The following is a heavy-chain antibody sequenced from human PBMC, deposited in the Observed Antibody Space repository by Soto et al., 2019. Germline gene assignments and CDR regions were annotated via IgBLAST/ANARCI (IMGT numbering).Heavy chain of an antibody. J-gene: IGHJ4*02. Sequence: ASMKVSCKASGYTFTSYDINWVRQATGQGLEWMGWMNPNSGNTGYAQKFQGRVTMTRNTSISTAYMELSSLRSEDTALYCCARGLFRGGQGRDFWSGYQSSVGYWGQGSLVAVSS. D-gene: IGHD3-3*01. V-gene: IGHV1-8*01. CDR1: GYTFTSYD. CDR3: ARGLFRGGQGRDFWSGYQSSVGY. CDR2: MNPNSGNT.